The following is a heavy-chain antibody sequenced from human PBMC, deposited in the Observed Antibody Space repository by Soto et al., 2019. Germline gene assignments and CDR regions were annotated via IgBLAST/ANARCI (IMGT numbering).Heavy chain of an antibody. Sequence: EVQLLESGGDLVQPGGSLRLSCAASGFTFTTYAMTWVRQAPGKGLEWVSAISGSGGSTYYADSVKGRFTISRDNSKNTLYLQMNSLRAEDTAVYYCAKAKDTTFSPPDYWGQGTLVTVSS. D-gene: IGHD2-15*01. CDR3: AKAKDTTFSPPDY. CDR1: GFTFTTYA. V-gene: IGHV3-23*01. J-gene: IGHJ4*02. CDR2: ISGSGGST.